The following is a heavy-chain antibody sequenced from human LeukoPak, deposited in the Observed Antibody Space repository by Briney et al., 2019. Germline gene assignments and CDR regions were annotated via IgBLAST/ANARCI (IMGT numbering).Heavy chain of an antibody. D-gene: IGHD2-2*01. J-gene: IGHJ6*03. Sequence: GGSLRLSCAASGFTFSSYSMNWVRQAPGKGLEWISYISSSSDTIYYADSVKGRFTISRDNAKNSLYLQMNSLRAEDTAVYYCARGSSSSSRWAYYYYMDVWGKGTTVTVSS. CDR3: ARGSSSSSRWAYYYYMDV. V-gene: IGHV3-48*01. CDR1: GFTFSSYS. CDR2: ISSSSDTI.